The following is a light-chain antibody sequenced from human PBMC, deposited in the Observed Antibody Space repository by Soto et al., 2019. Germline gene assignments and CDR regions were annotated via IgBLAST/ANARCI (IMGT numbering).Light chain of an antibody. CDR2: LAS. CDR3: LQAAQSPRT. J-gene: IGKJ5*01. V-gene: IGKV2-28*01. Sequence: DIVLTQSPLSLPVTPGEPASISCRSSQSLLQSNGNNHVDWYLQRPGQSPQLLLYLASSRASGVPDRVSGSGSGTEFSLEISRVEAEDVGVYYCLQAAQSPRTFGQGTRLEIK. CDR1: QSLLQSNGNNH.